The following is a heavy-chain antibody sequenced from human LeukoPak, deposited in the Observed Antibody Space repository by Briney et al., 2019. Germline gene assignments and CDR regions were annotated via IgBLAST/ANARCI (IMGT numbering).Heavy chain of an antibody. CDR3: ARGDWLPLPYAFDH. Sequence: SGGSLRLSCVASGITFSSYSMNWVRQAPGKGLEWVSSISSSSSYIYYADSVKGRFTISRDNAKNSLYLQMNSLRAEDTAVYYCARGDWLPLPYAFDHWGQGTLVTVSS. J-gene: IGHJ4*02. V-gene: IGHV3-21*01. D-gene: IGHD5-12*01. CDR1: GITFSSYS. CDR2: ISSSSSYI.